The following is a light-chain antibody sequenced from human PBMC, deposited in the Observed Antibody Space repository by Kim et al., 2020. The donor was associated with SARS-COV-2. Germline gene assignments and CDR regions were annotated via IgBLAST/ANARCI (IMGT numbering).Light chain of an antibody. CDR1: KFGEEN. J-gene: IGLJ2*01. CDR2: QDT. Sequence: LSPGQKDSITGYGDKFGEENVCWYQQKPGQSPVVVIYQDTKRSSGIPDRCSGSKAGNTATLTISGTQAMDEADYSGQVWDRSTVVFGGGTQLTVL. V-gene: IGLV3-1*01. CDR3: QVWDRSTVV.